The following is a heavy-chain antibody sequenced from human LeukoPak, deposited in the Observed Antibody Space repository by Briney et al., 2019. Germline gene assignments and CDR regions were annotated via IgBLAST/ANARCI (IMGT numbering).Heavy chain of an antibody. CDR1: GGSISSSSYY. J-gene: IGHJ4*02. CDR3: ARQTSSGWYGGFDY. D-gene: IGHD6-19*01. Sequence: SSTLFLTCTVSGGSISSSSYYLGWIRQPPGKGLEWIGSIYYSASTYYNPSLKSRVTLSVDTSKNQFSLKLSSVTAADTAVYYCARQTSSGWYGGFDYWGQGTLVTVSS. V-gene: IGHV4-39*01. CDR2: IYYSAST.